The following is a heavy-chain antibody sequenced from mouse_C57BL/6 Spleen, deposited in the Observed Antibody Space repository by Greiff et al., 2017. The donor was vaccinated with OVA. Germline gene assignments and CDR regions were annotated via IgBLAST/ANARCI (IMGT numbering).Heavy chain of an antibody. J-gene: IGHJ1*03. CDR1: GFTFSDYG. CDR2: ISNLAYSI. D-gene: IGHD1-1*01. V-gene: IGHV5-15*01. CDR3: ARDYYGSSFYFDV. Sequence: EVQVVESGGGLVQPGGSLKLSCAASGFTFSDYGMAWVRQAPRKGPEWVAFISNLAYSIYYADTVTGRFTISREHAKNTLYLEMSSLRSEDTAMYYCARDYYGSSFYFDVWGTGTTVTVSS.